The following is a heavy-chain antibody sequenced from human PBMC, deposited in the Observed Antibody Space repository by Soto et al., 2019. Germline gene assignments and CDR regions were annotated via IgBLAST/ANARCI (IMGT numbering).Heavy chain of an antibody. V-gene: IGHV3-48*03. CDR2: ISSSGSTI. J-gene: IGHJ3*02. CDR1: GFTFSSYE. CDR3: ATKSETMIVVAPGAFDI. D-gene: IGHD3-22*01. Sequence: TLRLSCAASGFTFSSYEMNWVRQAPGKGLECVSYISSSGSTIYYADSVKGRFTISRDNAKNSLYLQMNSLRAEDTAVYYCATKSETMIVVAPGAFDIWGQGTMVTVSS.